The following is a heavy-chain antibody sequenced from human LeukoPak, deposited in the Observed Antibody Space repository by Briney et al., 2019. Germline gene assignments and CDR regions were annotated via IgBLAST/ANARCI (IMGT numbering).Heavy chain of an antibody. J-gene: IGHJ4*02. D-gene: IGHD3-22*01. CDR3: AKDYYDSSGYLDY. CDR1: GFTFTSYW. Sequence: GGSLRLSCAASGFTFTSYWMAWVRQAPGKGLEWVSAISGSGGSTYYADSVKGRFTISRDNSKNTLYLQMNSLRAEDTAVYYCAKDYYDSSGYLDYWGQGTLVTVSS. V-gene: IGHV3-23*01. CDR2: ISGSGGST.